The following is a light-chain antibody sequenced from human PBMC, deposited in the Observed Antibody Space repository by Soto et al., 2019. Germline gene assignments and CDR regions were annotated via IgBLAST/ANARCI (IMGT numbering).Light chain of an antibody. Sequence: QSALTQPASVSGSPGQSITISCTGTSSDVGGYNYVSWYQQHPGRAPKLMIYDVSNRPSGVSNRFSGSKSGNTASLTISGLQADDDADYYCSSYTDSATLVLFGGGTKVTVL. J-gene: IGLJ3*02. V-gene: IGLV2-14*01. CDR1: SSDVGGYNY. CDR3: SSYTDSATLVL. CDR2: DVS.